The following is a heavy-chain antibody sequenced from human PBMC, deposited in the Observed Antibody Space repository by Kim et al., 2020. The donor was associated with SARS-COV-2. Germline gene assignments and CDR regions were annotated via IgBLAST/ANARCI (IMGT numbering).Heavy chain of an antibody. J-gene: IGHJ4*02. CDR2: ISGSGGST. V-gene: IGHV3-23*01. Sequence: GGSLRLSCAASGFTFSSYAMSWVRQAPGKGLEWVSAISGSGGSTYYADSVKGRFTISRDNSKNTLYLQMNSLRAEDTAVYYCAKGLGYCSSTSCPSGYWGQGTLVTVSS. CDR1: GFTFSSYA. CDR3: AKGLGYCSSTSCPSGY. D-gene: IGHD2-2*01.